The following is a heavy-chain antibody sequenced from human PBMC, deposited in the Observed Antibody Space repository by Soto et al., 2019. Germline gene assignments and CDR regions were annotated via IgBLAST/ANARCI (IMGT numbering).Heavy chain of an antibody. CDR2: VNWNGGST. V-gene: IGHV3-20*01. D-gene: IGHD3-3*01. Sequence: EVQLVESGGGVVRPGGSLRLSCAASGFTFDDYGMSWVREAPGKGLEWVAGVNWNGGSTGYADSVKGRFTISRDNAKNSLYLQVSSLRAEDTALYHCARSNYYNDFWSPYDYWGQGTLVTVPS. CDR1: GFTFDDYG. J-gene: IGHJ4*02. CDR3: ARSNYYNDFWSPYDY.